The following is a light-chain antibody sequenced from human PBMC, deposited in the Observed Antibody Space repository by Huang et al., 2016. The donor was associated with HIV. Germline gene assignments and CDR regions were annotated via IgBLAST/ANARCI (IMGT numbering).Light chain of an antibody. CDR2: DAS. V-gene: IGKV1-8*01. CDR1: QDIGTS. CDR3: QHSDGLSPLT. Sequence: AIRMTQSPSSLSASTGDRVTITCRASQDIGTSLAWYQQRPGKAPVLLIFDASTLQRGVPSRFTGSGSRTVFTLTIACLQVEDVATYFCQHSDGLSPLTFGGGPKLTSN. J-gene: IGKJ4*01.